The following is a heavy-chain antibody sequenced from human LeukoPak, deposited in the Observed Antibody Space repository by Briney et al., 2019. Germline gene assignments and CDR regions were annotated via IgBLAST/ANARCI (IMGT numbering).Heavy chain of an antibody. J-gene: IGHJ3*02. CDR1: GGSFSGYY. CDR3: ARDPGMYYDILTGYYIPDAFDI. Sequence: PSETLSLTCAVYGGSFSGYYWSWIRQPPGKGLEWIGYIYYSGSTNYNPSLKSRVTISVDTSKNQFSLKLSSVTAADTAVYYCARDPGMYYDILTGYYIPDAFDIWGQGTMVTVSS. D-gene: IGHD3-9*01. V-gene: IGHV4-59*01. CDR2: IYYSGST.